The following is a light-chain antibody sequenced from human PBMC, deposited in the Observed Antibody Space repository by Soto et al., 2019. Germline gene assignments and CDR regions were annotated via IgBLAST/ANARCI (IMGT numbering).Light chain of an antibody. CDR1: QSVGRK. CDR3: QHYDFWPQWT. CDR2: DAS. J-gene: IGKJ1*01. Sequence: EIEMTQSPATLSVSPGERATLSCRSSQSVGRKLAWYQQKPGQAPRLLIYDASNRAMGVPARFSGSGSGTEVALTIRSLQSEAVEVYPWQHYDFWPQWTFAQGTKVEI. V-gene: IGKV3-15*01.